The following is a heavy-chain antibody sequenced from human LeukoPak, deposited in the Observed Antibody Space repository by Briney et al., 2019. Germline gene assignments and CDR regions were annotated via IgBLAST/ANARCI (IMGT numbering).Heavy chain of an antibody. J-gene: IGHJ4*02. V-gene: IGHV3-33*01. CDR3: AREYCSSSSCYDFYFDY. D-gene: IGHD2-2*01. CDR2: IWYDGSNK. Sequence: GGSLRLSCAASGFTFSSYGMHWVRKAPGKGLEREAVIWYDGSNKYYADSVKGRFTISRDNSKNTLFLQMNSLRAEDTAVYYCAREYCSSSSCYDFYFDYWGQGTLVTVSS. CDR1: GFTFSSYG.